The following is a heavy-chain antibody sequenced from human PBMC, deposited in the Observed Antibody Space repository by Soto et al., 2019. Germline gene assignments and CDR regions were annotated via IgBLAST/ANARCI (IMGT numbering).Heavy chain of an antibody. V-gene: IGHV4-4*07. CDR3: AGDEGYYYSGVDV. Sequence: PSETLSLTCAVSGGSISSYYWSWIRQTAGKGLEWIGRIYPSGNTNYNPSLKSRVTMSIDTSKNQLSLKLRSVTAADTAVYFCAGDEGYYYSGVDVWGQGTAVTVSS. CDR1: GGSISSYY. CDR2: IYPSGNT. J-gene: IGHJ6*02.